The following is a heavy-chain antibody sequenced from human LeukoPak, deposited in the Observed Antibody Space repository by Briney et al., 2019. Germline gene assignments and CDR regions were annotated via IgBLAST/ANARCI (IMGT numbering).Heavy chain of an antibody. J-gene: IGHJ4*02. CDR3: ARDFRSAEVPTDIPPLFDY. CDR1: GYTFNKNA. D-gene: IGHD2-2*01. Sequence: ASVKVSCKASGYTFNKNAINWVRQAPGQGLEWMGWINPNSGGTNYAQKFQGRVTMTRDTSISTAYMELSRLRSDDTAVYYCARDFRSAEVPTDIPPLFDYWGQGTLVTVSS. CDR2: INPNSGGT. V-gene: IGHV1-2*02.